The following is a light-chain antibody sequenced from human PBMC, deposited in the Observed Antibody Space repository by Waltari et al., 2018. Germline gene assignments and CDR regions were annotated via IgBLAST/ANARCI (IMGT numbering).Light chain of an antibody. V-gene: IGLV1-40*01. CDR1: SSNIGAGYD. J-gene: IGLJ3*02. CDR2: GDN. Sequence: QSVLTQPPSVSGAPGQRVTISCTGSSSNIGAGYDVHWYQQLPGTAPKLLIYGDNNRPSGVPDRFSGSKSGTSASLAITGLQAEDEADYYCQSYDISLSGSVCGGGTKLTVL. CDR3: QSYDISLSGSV.